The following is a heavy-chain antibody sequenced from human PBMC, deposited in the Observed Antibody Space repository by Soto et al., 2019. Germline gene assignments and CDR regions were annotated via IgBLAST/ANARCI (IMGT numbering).Heavy chain of an antibody. V-gene: IGHV3-30*18. Sequence: PGGSLRLSCAASGFTFSSYGMHWVRQAPGKGLEWVAVISYDGSNKYYADSVKGRFTISRDNSKNTLYLQMNSLRAEDTAVYYCAKEYYYGSGSYYIFDYWGQGTLVTVSS. J-gene: IGHJ4*02. CDR3: AKEYYYGSGSYYIFDY. D-gene: IGHD3-10*01. CDR1: GFTFSSYG. CDR2: ISYDGSNK.